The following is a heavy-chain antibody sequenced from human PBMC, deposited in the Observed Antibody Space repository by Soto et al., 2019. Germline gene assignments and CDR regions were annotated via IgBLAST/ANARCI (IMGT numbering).Heavy chain of an antibody. CDR1: GGSFSGYY. CDR3: ARGRRKNSSSYYYYMDV. Sequence: SETLSLTCAVYGGSFSGYYWSWIRQPPGKGLEWIGEINHSGSTNYNPSLKSRVTISVDTSKNQFSLKLSSVTAADTAVYYCARGRRKNSSSYYYYMDVWGKGTTVTVSS. D-gene: IGHD6-6*01. CDR2: INHSGST. V-gene: IGHV4-34*01. J-gene: IGHJ6*03.